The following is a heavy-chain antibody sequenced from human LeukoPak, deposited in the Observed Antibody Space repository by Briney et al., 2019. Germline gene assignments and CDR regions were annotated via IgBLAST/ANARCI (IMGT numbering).Heavy chain of an antibody. CDR3: AKVWRQWLVPDY. J-gene: IGHJ4*02. Sequence: AGGSLRLSCAASGFTFSSYGMHWVRQAPGKGLEWVAFIRYDGSNKYYADSVKGRFTISRDNSKNTLYLQMNSLRAEDTAVYYCAKVWRQWLVPDYWGQGTLVTVSS. D-gene: IGHD6-19*01. CDR1: GFTFSSYG. CDR2: IRYDGSNK. V-gene: IGHV3-30*02.